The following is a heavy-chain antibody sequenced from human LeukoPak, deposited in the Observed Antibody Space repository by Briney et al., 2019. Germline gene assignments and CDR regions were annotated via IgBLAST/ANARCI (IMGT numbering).Heavy chain of an antibody. J-gene: IGHJ3*02. D-gene: IGHD2-21*02. Sequence: SETLSLTCTVSGGSISSYYWSWIRQPPGKGLEWIGYIYYSGSTNYNLSLKSRVTISVDTSKNQFSLKLSSVTAADTAVYYCARDLYVAYCGGDCYSDSAFDIWGQGTMVTVSS. V-gene: IGHV4-59*01. CDR3: ARDLYVAYCGGDCYSDSAFDI. CDR2: IYYSGST. CDR1: GGSISSYY.